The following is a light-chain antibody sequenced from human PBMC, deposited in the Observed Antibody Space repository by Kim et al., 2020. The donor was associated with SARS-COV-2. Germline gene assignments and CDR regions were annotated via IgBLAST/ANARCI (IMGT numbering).Light chain of an antibody. CDR2: RDS. J-gene: IGLJ2*01. V-gene: IGLV3-9*01. Sequence: SYELTQPLSVSVALGQTARIPCGGNNMGSKNVHWYQQKAGQAPVLVISRDSKRPSGIPERFSGSNSGNTATLTISRAQAGDEADYYCQMWDSSTGGFGGGTQLTVL. CDR1: NMGSKN. CDR3: QMWDSSTGG.